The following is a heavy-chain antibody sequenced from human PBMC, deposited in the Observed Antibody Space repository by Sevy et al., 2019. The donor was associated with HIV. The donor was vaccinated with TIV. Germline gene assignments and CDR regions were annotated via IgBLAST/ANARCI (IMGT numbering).Heavy chain of an antibody. CDR2: IYYSGGT. V-gene: IGHV4-59*01. CDR1: GGSISNYY. CDR3: ARGNSGTNGWFDP. J-gene: IGHJ5*02. Sequence: SETLSLTCTVSGGSISNYYWNWIRQPPGKGLEWIGYIYYSGGTNYNPSLRSRVTMSADTSKNQFSLKLSFVTAADTAMYYCARGNSGTNGWFDPWGQGTLVTVSS. D-gene: IGHD1-26*01.